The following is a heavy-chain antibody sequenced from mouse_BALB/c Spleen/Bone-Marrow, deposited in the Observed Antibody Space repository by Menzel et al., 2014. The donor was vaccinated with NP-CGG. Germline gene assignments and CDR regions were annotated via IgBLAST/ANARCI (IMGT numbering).Heavy chain of an antibody. Sequence: EVQLQQSGPELVKPGASVKVSRKASGYAFTNYNMYWVKQSHGKSLEWIGYIDLYNGGTSYNQKFKGKATLTVDKSSSTAYMHLNSLTSEDSAVYYCARLGDGYYDALDYWGQGTSVTVSS. CDR3: ARLGDGYYDALDY. V-gene: IGHV1S135*01. D-gene: IGHD2-3*01. CDR1: GYAFTNYN. CDR2: IDLYNGGT. J-gene: IGHJ4*01.